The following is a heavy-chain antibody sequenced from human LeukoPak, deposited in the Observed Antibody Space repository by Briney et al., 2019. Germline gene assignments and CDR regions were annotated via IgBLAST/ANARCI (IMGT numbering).Heavy chain of an antibody. D-gene: IGHD2-8*01. V-gene: IGHV4-4*02. CDR3: SRENGAFSPFGY. Sequence: SETLSLTCGVSGGSISNTNWWSWVRPPPGQGLEWIGEISLTGLTNYNPSLESRVSVSLDKSKNQLSLSLTAVTAADTAVYYCSRENGAFSPFGYWGQGTLVTVPS. J-gene: IGHJ4*02. CDR2: ISLTGLT. CDR1: GGSISNTNW.